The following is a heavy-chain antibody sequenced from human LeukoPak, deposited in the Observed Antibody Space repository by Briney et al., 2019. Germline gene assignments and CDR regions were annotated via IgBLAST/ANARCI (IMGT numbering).Heavy chain of an antibody. CDR2: IYHSGST. Sequence: SETLSLTCTVSGGSISSGGYYWSWIRQPPGKGLEWIGYIYHSGSTYYNPSLKSRVTISVDTSKNQFSLKLSSVTAADTAVYYCARDPVVPAVYYYYGMDVWGQGTTVTVSS. V-gene: IGHV4-30-2*05. CDR1: GGSISSGGYY. D-gene: IGHD2-2*01. CDR3: ARDPVVPAVYYYYGMDV. J-gene: IGHJ6*02.